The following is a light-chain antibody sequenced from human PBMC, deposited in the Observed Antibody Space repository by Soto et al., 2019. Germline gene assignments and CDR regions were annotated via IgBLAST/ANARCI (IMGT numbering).Light chain of an antibody. CDR1: QSVSSN. V-gene: IGKV3D-15*01. CDR3: QQYHDWPLT. J-gene: IGKJ4*01. CDR2: DVS. Sequence: EIVRTQSPATLSVSPGERATLSCRASQSVSSNFAWYQQRPAQAPRLLIYDVSTRATGVPTRFSGSGFGTEFTLTISSLQSEDFAVYYCQQYHDWPLTFGGGTKVDIK.